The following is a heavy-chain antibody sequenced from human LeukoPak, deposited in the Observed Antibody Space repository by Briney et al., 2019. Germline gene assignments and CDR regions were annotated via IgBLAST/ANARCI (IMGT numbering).Heavy chain of an antibody. D-gene: IGHD3-22*01. CDR1: GGSIFGASSY. J-gene: IGHJ4*02. V-gene: IGHV4-39*01. CDR2: IYNPVST. Sequence: KPSETLSLTCSVSGGSIFGASSYWAWIRQPPGKGLEWIGSIYNPVSTVYNPSLKGRVGISIDMSNNQFSLRLTSVTAADTAVYYCARNGSYTYPGSGYLFDSWGQGTLVTVSS. CDR3: ARNGSYTYPGSGYLFDS.